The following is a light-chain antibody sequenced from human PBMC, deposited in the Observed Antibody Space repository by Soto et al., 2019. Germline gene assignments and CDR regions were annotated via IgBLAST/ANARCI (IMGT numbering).Light chain of an antibody. J-gene: IGLJ2*01. CDR2: DVS. Sequence: QSALTQPASVSGSPGQSITISCTGTSSDVGGYNYVSWYQQLPGKAPKLIIYDVSHGPSGVSNRFSGSKSGNTASLTISGLQAEDEADYYCSSYTYRSTLVFGGGTKLTVL. CDR1: SSDVGGYNY. V-gene: IGLV2-14*01. CDR3: SSYTYRSTLV.